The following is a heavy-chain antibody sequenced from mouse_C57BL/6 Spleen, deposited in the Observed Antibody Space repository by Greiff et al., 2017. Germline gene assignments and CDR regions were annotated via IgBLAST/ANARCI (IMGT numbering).Heavy chain of an antibody. Sequence: EVKLMESGGGLVKPGGSLKLSCAASGFTFSSYAMSWVRQTPGKRLEWVATISDGGSYTYYPDNVKGRFTISRDNAKNNLYLQMSHLKSEDTAMYYCARDGYGSSYVPYFDYWGQGTTLTVSS. CDR1: GFTFSSYA. CDR2: ISDGGSYT. CDR3: ARDGYGSSYVPYFDY. V-gene: IGHV5-4*01. J-gene: IGHJ2*01. D-gene: IGHD1-1*01.